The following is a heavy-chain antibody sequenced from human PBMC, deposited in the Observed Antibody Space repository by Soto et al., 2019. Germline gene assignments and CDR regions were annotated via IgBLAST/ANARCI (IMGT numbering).Heavy chain of an antibody. D-gene: IGHD6-6*01. Sequence: GGSLRLSCAASGFTLPNYVMSWVRQPPGKGLEWVSGIGAGDSGTYYADSVKGRFAISRDNSKDTLYLQMNSLRAEDTAVYYCAKVPEQLVHRVFDSWGLGTLVTVSS. CDR3: AKVPEQLVHRVFDS. J-gene: IGHJ4*01. CDR1: GFTLPNYV. CDR2: IGAGDSGT. V-gene: IGHV3-23*01.